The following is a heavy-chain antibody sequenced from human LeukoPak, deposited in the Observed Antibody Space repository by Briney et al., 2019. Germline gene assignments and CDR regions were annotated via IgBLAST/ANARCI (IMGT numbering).Heavy chain of an antibody. J-gene: IGHJ4*02. CDR2: IYHSGST. Sequence: SQTLSLTCTVSGGSISSGGYYWSWIRQPPGKGLEWIGYIYHSGSTYYNPSLKSRVTISVDRSKNQFSLKLSSVTAADTAVYYCARSSSSTHYWGQGTLVTVSS. CDR1: GGSISSGGYY. D-gene: IGHD6-6*01. CDR3: ARSSSSTHY. V-gene: IGHV4-30-2*01.